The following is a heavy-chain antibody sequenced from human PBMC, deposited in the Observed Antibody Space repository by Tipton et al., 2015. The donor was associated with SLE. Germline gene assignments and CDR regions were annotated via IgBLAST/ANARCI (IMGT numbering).Heavy chain of an antibody. J-gene: IGHJ6*03. CDR1: GGSFSGYY. D-gene: IGHD3/OR15-3a*01. CDR3: ARAPGLDRDYYYYFYMDV. V-gene: IGHV4-34*01. CDR2: INHRGGT. Sequence: TLSLTCAVYGGSFSGYYWSWIRQPPGKGLERIGEINHRGGTNYNPSLKSRVTISVDTSKNQFSLKLSSVTAADTAVYYCARAPGLDRDYYYYFYMDVWGKGTTVTVSS.